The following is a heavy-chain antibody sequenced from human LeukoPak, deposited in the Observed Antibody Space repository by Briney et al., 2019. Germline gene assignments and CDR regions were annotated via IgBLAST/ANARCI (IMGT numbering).Heavy chain of an antibody. V-gene: IGHV3-23*01. CDR2: ISGSGGST. CDR3: AILRFYQGERKYFQH. D-gene: IGHD3-3*01. J-gene: IGHJ1*01. CDR1: GFTFSSYA. Sequence: PGRSLRLSCAASGFTFSSYAMSWVRQAPGKGLEWVSAISGSGGSTYYADSVKGRFTISRDNSKNTLYLQMNSLRAEDTAVYYCAILRFYQGERKYFQHWGQGTLVTVSS.